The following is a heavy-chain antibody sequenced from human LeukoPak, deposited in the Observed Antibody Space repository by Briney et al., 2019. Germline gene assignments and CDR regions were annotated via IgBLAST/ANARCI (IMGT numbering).Heavy chain of an antibody. D-gene: IGHD2-2*01. Sequence: PSETLSLTCTVSGGSISSYYWSWIRQPAGKGLEWIGRIYTSGSTNYNPSLKSRVTMSVDTSKNQFSLKLSSVTAADTAVYYCARLHIVVVPAAPPVRWFDPWGQGTLVTVSS. V-gene: IGHV4-4*07. CDR2: IYTSGST. J-gene: IGHJ5*02. CDR1: GGSISSYY. CDR3: ARLHIVVVPAAPPVRWFDP.